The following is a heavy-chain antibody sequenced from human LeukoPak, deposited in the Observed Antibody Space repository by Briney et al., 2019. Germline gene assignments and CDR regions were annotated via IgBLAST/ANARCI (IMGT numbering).Heavy chain of an antibody. CDR3: SKDFRYSSG. V-gene: IGHV3-23*01. CDR1: GFTFSSYA. CDR2: ISASASGGIT. D-gene: IGHD5-18*01. J-gene: IGHJ4*02. Sequence: GVSLRLSCAASGFTFSSYAMTWVRQAPGKGLEWVSGISASASGGITYYADSVKGRFTISRDNSKNTLYLQMNSLRAEDTAVYYCSKDFRYSSGWGQGTLVTVSS.